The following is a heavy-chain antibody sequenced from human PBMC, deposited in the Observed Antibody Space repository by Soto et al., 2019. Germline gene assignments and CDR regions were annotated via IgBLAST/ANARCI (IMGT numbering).Heavy chain of an antibody. V-gene: IGHV4-31*03. CDR1: GGSSSSGGYY. J-gene: IGHJ4*02. Sequence: SETLSLTCTVSGGSSSSGGYYWTWIRQHPGKGLEWIGCIYYSGRTYYNTSLKSRVTISVDTSKRQFSLKLSSVTAADTATYYCARTKDYSSSLDYWGQGALVTVSS. D-gene: IGHD6-6*01. CDR2: IYYSGRT. CDR3: ARTKDYSSSLDY.